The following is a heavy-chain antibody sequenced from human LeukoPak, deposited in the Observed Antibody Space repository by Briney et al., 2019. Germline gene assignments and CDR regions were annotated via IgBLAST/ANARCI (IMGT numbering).Heavy chain of an antibody. Sequence: GGSLRLSCAASGFTFNNTAMSWVRQAPGKGLEWVSGISVSGGSAYYADSVKGRFTISRDISKDTLYLEMNSLRAEDTAVYYCAKVAGSGSYYNGFDSWGQGTLVTVSS. V-gene: IGHV3-23*01. J-gene: IGHJ4*02. CDR2: ISVSGGSA. CDR3: AKVAGSGSYYNGFDS. D-gene: IGHD3-10*01. CDR1: GFTFNNTA.